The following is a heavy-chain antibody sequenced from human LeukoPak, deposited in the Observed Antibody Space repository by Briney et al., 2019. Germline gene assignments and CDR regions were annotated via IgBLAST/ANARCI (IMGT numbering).Heavy chain of an antibody. CDR3: AKGGNSAPLDY. V-gene: IGHV3-23*01. J-gene: IGHJ4*02. CDR2: ISSSGGDT. CDR1: GLILIDSP. D-gene: IGHD1-7*01. Sequence: GGSLRPPCPAPGLILIDSPITWFRQAPGKGLKWVSAISSSGGDTIYTDSVKGRFTISRDNSKNTLYLQMNSLRAEDTAIYYCAKGGNSAPLDYWGQGTLVTVSS.